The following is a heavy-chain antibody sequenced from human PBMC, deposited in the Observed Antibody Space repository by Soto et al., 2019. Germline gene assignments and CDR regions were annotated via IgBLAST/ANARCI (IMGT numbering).Heavy chain of an antibody. CDR2: IKQDGSEK. CDR1: GFTFSSYW. J-gene: IGHJ4*02. Sequence: GGSLRLSCAASGFTFSSYWMSWVRQAPWKGLEWVANIKQDGSEKYYVDSVKGRFTISRDNAKNSLYLQMNSLRAEDTAVYYCARVIAARDPYYFDYWGQGTLVTVSS. CDR3: ARVIAARDPYYFDY. D-gene: IGHD6-6*01. V-gene: IGHV3-7*04.